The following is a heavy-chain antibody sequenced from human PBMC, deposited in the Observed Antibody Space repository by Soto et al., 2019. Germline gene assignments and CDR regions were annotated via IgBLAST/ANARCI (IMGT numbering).Heavy chain of an antibody. CDR3: AKDRGRGPSTIFGVPLGTMVRESLFDY. Sequence: PGGSLRLSCAASGFTFDDYAMHWVRQAPGKGLEWVSGISWNSGSIGYADSVKGRFTISRDNAKNSLYLQMNSLRAEDTALYYCAKDRGRGPSTIFGVPLGTMVRESLFDYWGQGTLVTVSS. D-gene: IGHD3-3*01. CDR1: GFTFDDYA. J-gene: IGHJ4*02. V-gene: IGHV3-9*01. CDR2: ISWNSGSI.